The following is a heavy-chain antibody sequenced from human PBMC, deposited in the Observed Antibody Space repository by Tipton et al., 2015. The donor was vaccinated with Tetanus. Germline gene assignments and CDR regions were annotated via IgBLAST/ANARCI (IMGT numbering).Heavy chain of an antibody. V-gene: IGHV1-46*01. D-gene: IGHD4-17*01. CDR1: GYTFTSNY. CDR3: ATHPDYGEGY. CDR2: IHPSGIST. J-gene: IGHJ4*02. Sequence: QLVQSGAEVKKPGASVKVSCNTSGYTFTSNYIHWVRQAPGQGLEWMGIIHPSGISTRYAQQFQGRVTLTRDTSTSTIYMELSSLRSEDTAVYYCATHPDYGEGYWGQGTLVTVSS.